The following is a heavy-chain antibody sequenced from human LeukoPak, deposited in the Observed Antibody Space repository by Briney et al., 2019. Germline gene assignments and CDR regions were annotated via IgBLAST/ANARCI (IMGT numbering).Heavy chain of an antibody. CDR2: IRSKAYGGTT. Sequence: PGGSLRLSCTASGITFGDYGVSWFRQAPGKGLEWIGFIRSKAYGGTTEDAASVRGRFTLSRDDSKNIVYLEMNILRAEDTAVYDCSTDYWRLGFDYWGQGTLVTVSS. CDR3: STDYWRLGFDY. CDR1: GITFGDYG. J-gene: IGHJ4*02. V-gene: IGHV3-49*03. D-gene: IGHD1-1*01.